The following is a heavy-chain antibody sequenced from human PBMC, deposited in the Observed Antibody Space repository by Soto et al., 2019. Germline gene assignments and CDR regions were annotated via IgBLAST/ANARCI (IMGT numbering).Heavy chain of an antibody. Sequence: PGGSLRLSGAASGFTFSSYEMNWVRQAPGKGLEWVSAISGSGGSTYYADSVKGRFTISRDNSKNTLYLQMNSLRAEDTAVYYCAKDGLLAVSWGQGTMVTVSS. V-gene: IGHV3-23*01. CDR3: AKDGLLAVS. CDR2: ISGSGGST. J-gene: IGHJ3*01. D-gene: IGHD6-19*01. CDR1: GFTFSSYE.